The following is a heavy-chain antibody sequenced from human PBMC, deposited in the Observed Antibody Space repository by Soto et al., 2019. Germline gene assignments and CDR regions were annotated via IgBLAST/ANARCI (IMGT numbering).Heavy chain of an antibody. Sequence: QIQLVQSGAEVKKPGASVKVSCKASGYTFTSYGISWVRQAPGQGLEWMGWINGYNGNTNYAQKLQGRVTMTTDTSTTTAYMELRSLRSDDTAGYYCARVRGYDSSGYSPLWGQGTLVTVSS. CDR1: GYTFTSYG. V-gene: IGHV1-18*01. D-gene: IGHD3-22*01. J-gene: IGHJ4*02. CDR3: ARVRGYDSSGYSPL. CDR2: INGYNGNT.